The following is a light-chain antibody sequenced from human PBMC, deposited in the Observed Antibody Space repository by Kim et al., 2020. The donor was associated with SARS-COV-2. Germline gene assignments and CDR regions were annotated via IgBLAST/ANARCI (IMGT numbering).Light chain of an antibody. CDR2: SAS. CDR1: QSISTY. CDR3: QQSYSTPQT. J-gene: IGKJ2*01. V-gene: IGKV1-39*01. Sequence: SATVGDRVTITCRTNQSISTYLNWYQQRPGNAPKLLMYSASNLQSGVPSRFSGSGSGTYFTLTISSLQPEDFAIYYCQQSYSTPQTFGQGTKLEI.